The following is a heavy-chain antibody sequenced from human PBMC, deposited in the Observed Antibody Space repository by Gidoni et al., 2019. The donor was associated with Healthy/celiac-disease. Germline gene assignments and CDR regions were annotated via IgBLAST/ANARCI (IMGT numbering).Heavy chain of an antibody. D-gene: IGHD2-21*01. CDR2: ISYDGSNK. J-gene: IGHJ4*02. Sequence: QVQLVESGGGVVQPGRSLRLPCAASGFTFSSYGMHWVRQAPGKGLEWVAVISYDGSNKYYADSVKGRFTISRDNSKNTLYLQMNSLRAEDTAVYYCAKDRFRGCPINYFDYWGQGTLVTVSS. V-gene: IGHV3-30*18. CDR3: AKDRFRGCPINYFDY. CDR1: GFTFSSYG.